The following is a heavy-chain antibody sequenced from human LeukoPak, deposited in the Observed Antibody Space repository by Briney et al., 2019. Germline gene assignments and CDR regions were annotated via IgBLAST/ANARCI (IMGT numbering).Heavy chain of an antibody. CDR1: GYTFTSYY. CDR3: ARDHYYDSSGYYSPFDY. V-gene: IGHV1-46*03. CDR2: INPSGGST. J-gene: IGHJ4*02. Sequence: ASVKVSCKASGYTFTSYYMHWVRQAPGQGLEWMGLINPSGGSTSYAQKFQGRVTMTRDTSTSTVYMELSSLRSEDTAVYYCARDHYYDSSGYYSPFDYWGQGTLVTVSS. D-gene: IGHD3-22*01.